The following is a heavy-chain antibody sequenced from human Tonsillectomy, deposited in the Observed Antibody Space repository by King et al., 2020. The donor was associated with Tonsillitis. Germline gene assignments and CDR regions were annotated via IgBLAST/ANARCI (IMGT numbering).Heavy chain of an antibody. J-gene: IGHJ4*02. V-gene: IGHV3-48*02. CDR2: ISETSSHI. Sequence: VQLVESGGGLVQPGGSLRLSCAASGSTFSTSNMNWVRQAPGKGLEWISYISETSSHIYYADSVQGRFTISRDNAKDSLFLQMNSLRDEDTAVCYCATVSGRYFTPSAVVYWGQGTLVPVSS. D-gene: IGHD2-21*01. CDR3: ATVSGRYFTPSAVVY. CDR1: GSTFSTSN.